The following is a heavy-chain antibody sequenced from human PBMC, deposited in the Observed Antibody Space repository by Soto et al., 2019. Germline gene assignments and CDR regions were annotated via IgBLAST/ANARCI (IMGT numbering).Heavy chain of an antibody. CDR2: ISYSGST. V-gene: IGHV4-31*03. D-gene: IGHD4-17*01. Sequence: PSATLAVTCTVSGGSISSGCYYWSWIRQHPGKGLEWIGYISYSGSTYYNPSLKSRVTISVDTSKNQFSLKLSSVTAADTAVYYCARDRVMTTVTFDAFDIWGQGTMVTVSS. J-gene: IGHJ3*02. CDR3: ARDRVMTTVTFDAFDI. CDR1: GGSISSGCYY.